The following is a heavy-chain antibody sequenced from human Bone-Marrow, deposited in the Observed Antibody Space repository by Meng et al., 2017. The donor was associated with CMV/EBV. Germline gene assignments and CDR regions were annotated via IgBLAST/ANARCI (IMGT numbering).Heavy chain of an antibody. CDR3: ARDAPEYGGNSLSY. Sequence: GESLKISCAASGFTFNNYGMHWVRQAPGKGLEWVAFIRYDGSNKYYADSVKGRFTISRDNSKNTLYLQMNSLRAEDTAVYYCARDAPEYGGNSLSYWGQGTLVTVSS. J-gene: IGHJ4*02. V-gene: IGHV3-30*02. D-gene: IGHD4-23*01. CDR2: IRYDGSNK. CDR1: GFTFNNYG.